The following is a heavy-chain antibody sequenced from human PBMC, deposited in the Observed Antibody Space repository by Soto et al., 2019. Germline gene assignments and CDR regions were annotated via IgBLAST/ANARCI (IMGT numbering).Heavy chain of an antibody. Sequence: SETLSLTCTVSGDSLTTYYWNWIRQPPGKGLEWIGFIYYSGSTSYNPSPKSRVTISLDTSKSQVSLKLNSVTAADTAVYYCERWIRYNWNYEENGRDVWGQGTTVTVSS. CDR2: IYYSGST. J-gene: IGHJ6*02. CDR3: ERWIRYNWNYEENGRDV. D-gene: IGHD1-7*01. CDR1: GDSLTTYY. V-gene: IGHV4-59*12.